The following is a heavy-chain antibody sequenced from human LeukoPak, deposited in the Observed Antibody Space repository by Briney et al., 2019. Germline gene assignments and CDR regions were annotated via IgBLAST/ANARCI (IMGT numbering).Heavy chain of an antibody. CDR3: AKDRGSGWYIPVDY. Sequence: PGGSLRLSCAASGFTFSSYAMNWVRQPPRKGLEWVSTISGSGGSTYYADSVKGRFTISRDNSKNTLFLQMNSLRAEDTAIYYCAKDRGSGWYIPVDYWGQGTLVTVSS. D-gene: IGHD6-19*01. CDR1: GFTFSSYA. CDR2: ISGSGGST. V-gene: IGHV3-23*01. J-gene: IGHJ4*02.